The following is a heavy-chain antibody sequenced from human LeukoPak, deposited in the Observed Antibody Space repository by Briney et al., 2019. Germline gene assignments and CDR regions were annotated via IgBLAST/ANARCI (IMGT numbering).Heavy chain of an antibody. CDR3: ARDAYDYVWGSYPDDDFDI. V-gene: IGHV4-30-4*01. Sequence: SETLSLTCTVSGGSISSGDYYWSWIRQPPGKGLEWIGYIYYSGSTYYNPSLKSRVTISVDTSKNQFSLKLSSVTAADTAVYYCARDAYDYVWGSYPDDDFDIWGQGTMVTVSS. J-gene: IGHJ3*02. D-gene: IGHD3-16*02. CDR1: GGSISSGDYY. CDR2: IYYSGST.